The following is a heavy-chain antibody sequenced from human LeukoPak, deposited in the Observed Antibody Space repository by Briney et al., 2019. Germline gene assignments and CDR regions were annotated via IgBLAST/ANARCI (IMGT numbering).Heavy chain of an antibody. CDR3: ARDLRFLHLPDY. Sequence: PGGCLTLPCPPCGFSFRSYGMHWVGQAPGKGREGVVVIWYDGSNKYSTACVKGRFTISRDNSKSTLYLRRNSLRAEDTAVYYCARDLRFLHLPDYGSEGSLVTVPS. CDR2: IWYDGSNK. CDR1: GFSFRSYG. V-gene: IGHV3-33*01. D-gene: IGHD3-3*01. J-gene: IGHJ4*02.